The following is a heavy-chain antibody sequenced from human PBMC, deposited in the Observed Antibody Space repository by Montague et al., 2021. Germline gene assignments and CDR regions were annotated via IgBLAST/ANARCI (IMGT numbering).Heavy chain of an antibody. V-gene: IGHV3-23*01. CDR3: AKDHFSGGSYGGSGDMDV. CDR1: GFTLSSYA. D-gene: IGHD2-15*01. CDR2: IGASGDDT. Sequence: FLRLSCAASGFTLSSYAMGWVRQAPGKGLEWVSAIGASGDDTYYADSVKGRFTISRDISKNTLYLQMNSLGAEDTALYYCAKDHFSGGSYGGSGDMDVWGKGTTVTVSS. J-gene: IGHJ6*03.